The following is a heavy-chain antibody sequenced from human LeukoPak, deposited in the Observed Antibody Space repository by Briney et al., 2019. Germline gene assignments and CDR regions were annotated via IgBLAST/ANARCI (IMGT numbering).Heavy chain of an antibody. J-gene: IGHJ4*02. CDR2: ISGSGGST. D-gene: IGHD3-3*01. V-gene: IGHV3-23*01. CDR3: AKDPPVGDFWSGYNRY. Sequence: GGSLRLSWAASGFTFSSYAMSWVRQAPGKGLEWVSAISGSGGSTYYADSVKGRFTISRDNSKNTLYLQMNSLRAEDTAVYYCAKDPPVGDFWSGYNRYWGQGTLVTVSS. CDR1: GFTFSSYA.